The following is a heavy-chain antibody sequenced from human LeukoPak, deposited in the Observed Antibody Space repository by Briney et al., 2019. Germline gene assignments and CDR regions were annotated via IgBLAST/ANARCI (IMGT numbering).Heavy chain of an antibody. CDR3: ARQLEPDYYYYYGMDV. Sequence: SETLSLTCTVSGGSISSSSYYWGWIRQPPGKGLEWIGSIYYSGSTYYNPSLESRVTISVDTSKNQFSLKLSSVTAADTAVYYCARQLEPDYYYYYGMDVWGQGTTVTVSS. J-gene: IGHJ6*02. CDR2: IYYSGST. CDR1: GGSISSSSYY. V-gene: IGHV4-39*01. D-gene: IGHD1-1*01.